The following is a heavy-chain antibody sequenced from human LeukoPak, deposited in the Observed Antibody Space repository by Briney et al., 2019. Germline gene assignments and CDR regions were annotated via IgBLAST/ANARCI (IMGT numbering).Heavy chain of an antibody. V-gene: IGHV4-34*01. Sequence: SETLSLTCTVSGGSISSYYWSWIRQPPGKGLEWIGEINHSGSTNYNPSLKSRVTISVDTSKNQFSLKLSSVTAADTAVYYCARRVRGYCSSTSCYTSWFDPWGQGTLVTVSS. D-gene: IGHD2-2*02. J-gene: IGHJ5*02. CDR1: GGSISSYY. CDR3: ARRVRGYCSSTSCYTSWFDP. CDR2: INHSGST.